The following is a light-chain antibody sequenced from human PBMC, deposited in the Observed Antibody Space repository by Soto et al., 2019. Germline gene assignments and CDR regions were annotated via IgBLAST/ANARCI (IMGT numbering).Light chain of an antibody. CDR3: QQYNSYSSWT. Sequence: DIPMTQSPSTLFASVGDRVTITCRASQSISSWLAWYQQKPGKAPKLLIYKASSLESGVPSRFSGSGSGTEFTLTISSLQPDDFATYYCQQYNSYSSWTFGQGTKVEIK. J-gene: IGKJ1*01. V-gene: IGKV1-5*03. CDR1: QSISSW. CDR2: KAS.